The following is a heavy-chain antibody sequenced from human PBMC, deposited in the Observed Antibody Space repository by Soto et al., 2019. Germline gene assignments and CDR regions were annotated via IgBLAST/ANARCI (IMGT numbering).Heavy chain of an antibody. D-gene: IGHD3-22*01. CDR1: GYTFTGYY. Sequence: ASVKVSCKASGYTFTGYYMHWVRQAPGQGLEWMGWINPNSGGTNYAQKFQGWVTMTRDTSISTAYMELSRLRSDDTAVYYCARGMYYDSSVYYYPTAGYYYGMDVWGQGSRVTV. J-gene: IGHJ6*02. CDR2: INPNSGGT. CDR3: ARGMYYDSSVYYYPTAGYYYGMDV. V-gene: IGHV1-2*04.